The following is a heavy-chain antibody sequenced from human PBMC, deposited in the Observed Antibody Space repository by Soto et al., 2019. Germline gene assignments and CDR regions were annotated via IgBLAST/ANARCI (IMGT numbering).Heavy chain of an antibody. CDR2: ISGSGGST. CDR3: AKDVVDSSWPRGSQH. J-gene: IGHJ1*01. CDR1: GFTFSSYA. Sequence: GGSLRLSCAASGFTFSSYAMSWVRQAPGKGLEWVSAISGSGGSTYYADSVKGRFTISRDNSKNTLYLQMNSLRAEDTAVYYCAKDVVDSSWPRGSQHWGQGTLVTVSS. D-gene: IGHD6-13*01. V-gene: IGHV3-23*01.